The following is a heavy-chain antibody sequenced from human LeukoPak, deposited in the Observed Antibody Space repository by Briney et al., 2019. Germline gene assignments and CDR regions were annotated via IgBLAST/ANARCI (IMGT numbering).Heavy chain of an antibody. CDR1: GFFLSTSGVC. Sequence: ESGPTLVKPTQTLTLTCTFSGFFLSTSGVCVGWIRQPPGKALEWLALIYWDDDKRYSPSLKSRHTITKDTSKNQVVLTMTNMDPVDTATYHCAHRLDCDWVFDFWGRGTLVTVSS. CDR2: IYWDDDK. CDR3: AHRLDCDWVFDF. V-gene: IGHV2-5*02. J-gene: IGHJ4*02. D-gene: IGHD2-21*02.